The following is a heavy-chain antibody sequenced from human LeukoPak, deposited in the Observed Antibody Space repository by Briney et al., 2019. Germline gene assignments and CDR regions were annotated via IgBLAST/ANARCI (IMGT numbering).Heavy chain of an antibody. CDR1: GGSISSYY. V-gene: IGHV4-59*01. CDR3: ATWVGARFDY. Sequence: PSETLSLTCTVSGGSISSYYWSWIRQPPGKGLEWIGYIYYSGSTNYNPSLKCRVTISVDMSKNQFSLKLSSVTAADTAVYYCATWVGARFDYWGQGTLVTVSS. J-gene: IGHJ4*02. CDR2: IYYSGST. D-gene: IGHD1-26*01.